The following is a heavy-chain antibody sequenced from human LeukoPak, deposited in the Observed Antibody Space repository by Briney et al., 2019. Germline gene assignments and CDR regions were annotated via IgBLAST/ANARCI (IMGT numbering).Heavy chain of an antibody. CDR2: INPNSGGT. CDR3: ARVANYYDSSGYYY. Sequence: ASVRVSCKASGYTFTGYYMHWVRQALGQGLEWMGWINPNSGGTNYAQKFQGRVTMTRDTSISTAYMELSRLRSDDTAVYYCARVANYYDSSGYYYWGQGTLVTVSS. CDR1: GYTFTGYY. D-gene: IGHD3-22*01. V-gene: IGHV1-2*02. J-gene: IGHJ4*02.